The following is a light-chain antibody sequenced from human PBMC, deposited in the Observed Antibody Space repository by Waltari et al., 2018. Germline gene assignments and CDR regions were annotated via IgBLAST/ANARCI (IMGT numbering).Light chain of an antibody. CDR1: QSISSD. CDR2: AAS. CDR3: QQYYLWPPLT. J-gene: IGKJ4*01. V-gene: IGKV3-15*01. Sequence: EILMTQSPATLSVSPGERATLSCRASQSISSDLAWYQQKPGQAPRLLVYAASTRATVVPGRFSGSGSGTDFTLTINNLQPEDSAVYYCQQYYLWPPLTFGGGTKVEIK.